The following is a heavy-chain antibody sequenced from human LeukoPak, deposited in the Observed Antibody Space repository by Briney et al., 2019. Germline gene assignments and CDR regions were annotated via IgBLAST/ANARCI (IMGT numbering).Heavy chain of an antibody. CDR3: ARSIRGCSSTPCYEDY. CDR1: GYTFSDYY. D-gene: IGHD2-2*01. V-gene: IGHV1-46*01. CDR2: INPSGGST. J-gene: IGHJ4*02. Sequence: EASVKVSCKASGYTFSDYYIHWLRQAPGQGLEWMGMINPSGGSTSYAQKFQGRVTMTRDTSTSTVYMDLNSLRSEDTAVYFCARSIRGCSSTPCYEDYWGQGTLVTVS.